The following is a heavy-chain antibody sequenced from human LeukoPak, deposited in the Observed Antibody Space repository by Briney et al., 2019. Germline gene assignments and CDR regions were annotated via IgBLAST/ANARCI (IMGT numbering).Heavy chain of an antibody. V-gene: IGHV1-2*02. CDR3: ARERHGDYID. Sequence: ASVKVSCTASGYTFSDYYIHWLRQAPGQGLEWMGWINPKSGGTNYAQYFQGRVTMTTDTSTSTAYMELRSLRSDDTAVYYCARERHGDYIDWGQGTLVTVSS. CDR2: INPKSGGT. D-gene: IGHD4-17*01. J-gene: IGHJ4*02. CDR1: GYTFSDYY.